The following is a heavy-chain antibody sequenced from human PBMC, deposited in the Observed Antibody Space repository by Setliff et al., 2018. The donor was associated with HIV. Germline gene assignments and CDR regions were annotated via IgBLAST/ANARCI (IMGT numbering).Heavy chain of an antibody. D-gene: IGHD5-12*01. CDR3: ASGRGAKGGYDYFGS. J-gene: IGHJ4*02. Sequence: PSETLSLTCTVSGGTIASGGHYWSWIRQHPGKGLEWIGYIFYSGDTSYNPSLKSRLTLSLDMSKNQFSLKLTSVTAADTALYYCASGRGAKGGYDYFGSWGQGTLVTVSS. CDR2: IFYSGDT. V-gene: IGHV4-31*03. CDR1: GGTIASGGHY.